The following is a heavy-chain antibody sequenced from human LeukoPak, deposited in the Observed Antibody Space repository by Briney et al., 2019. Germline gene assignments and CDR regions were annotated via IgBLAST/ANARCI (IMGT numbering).Heavy chain of an antibody. Sequence: GASVKVSCKASGYTFTGYYMHWVRQAPGQGLEWMGRINPNSGGTNYAQKFQGRVTMTRDTSISTAYMELSRLRSDDTAVYYCASVTELGYCSGGSCYYGYWGQGTLVTVSS. V-gene: IGHV1-2*06. J-gene: IGHJ4*02. CDR3: ASVTELGYCSGGSCYYGY. D-gene: IGHD2-15*01. CDR1: GYTFTGYY. CDR2: INPNSGGT.